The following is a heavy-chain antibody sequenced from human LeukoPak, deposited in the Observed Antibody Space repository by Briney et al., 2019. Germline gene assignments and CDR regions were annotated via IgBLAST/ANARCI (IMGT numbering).Heavy chain of an antibody. CDR1: GYTFTGYY. CDR3: ARSLRTFVTVTTILDY. D-gene: IGHD4-17*01. CDR2: INPNSGGT. J-gene: IGHJ4*02. V-gene: IGHV1-2*02. Sequence: ASVKVSCMASGYTFTGYYMHWVRQAPGQGLEWMGWINPNSGGTNYAQKFQGRVTMTRDTSISTAYMDLTRPRSDDTAVYYCARSLRTFVTVTTILDYWGQGTLVTVSS.